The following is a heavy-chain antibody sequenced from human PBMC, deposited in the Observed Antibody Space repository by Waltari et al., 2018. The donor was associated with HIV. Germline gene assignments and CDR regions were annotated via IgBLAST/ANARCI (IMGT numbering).Heavy chain of an antibody. CDR1: GFTFSSYW. V-gene: IGHV3-74*01. J-gene: IGHJ4*02. Sequence: EVQLVESGGGLVQPGGSLRLSCAASGFTFSSYWMHWVRQAPGKGLVVVQRMSSDGSSTSYSDAVKGRFTISRDNAKNTLDLQMNSLRAEDTAVYYCAREPRRELGATISDWGQGTLVTVSS. CDR2: MSSDGSST. CDR3: AREPRRELGATISD. D-gene: IGHD1-26*01.